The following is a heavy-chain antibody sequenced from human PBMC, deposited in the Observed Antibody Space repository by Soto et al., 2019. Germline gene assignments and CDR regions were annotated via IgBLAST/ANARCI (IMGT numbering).Heavy chain of an antibody. CDR1: GYTFTSYY. CDR2: INPSGGST. J-gene: IGHJ6*03. V-gene: IGHV1-46*03. Sequence: GASVKVSCKASGYTFTSYYMHWVRQAPGQGLEWMGIINPSGGSTSYAQKFQGRVTMIRDTSTSTVYMELSSLRSEDTAVFYCARASHVSSGWYFDYYYYYMDVRGKGTSVTVSS. D-gene: IGHD6-19*01. CDR3: ARASHVSSGWYFDYYYYYMDV.